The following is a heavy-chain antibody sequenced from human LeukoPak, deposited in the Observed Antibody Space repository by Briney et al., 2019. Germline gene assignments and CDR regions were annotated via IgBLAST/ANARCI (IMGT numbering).Heavy chain of an antibody. CDR3: TKAPLRSCSGAFCYPFDY. D-gene: IGHD2-8*02. J-gene: IGHJ4*02. Sequence: GGSLRLSCVASGFTFSSYWMSWVRQTPGKGLEWVAATVGGRPDTYHAESVKGRFTVSRDDSRDTLFLQMNRLSVDDTAIYYCTKAPLRSCSGAFCYPFDYWGQGTLVTVSS. CDR2: TVGGRPDT. V-gene: IGHV3-23*01. CDR1: GFTFSSYW.